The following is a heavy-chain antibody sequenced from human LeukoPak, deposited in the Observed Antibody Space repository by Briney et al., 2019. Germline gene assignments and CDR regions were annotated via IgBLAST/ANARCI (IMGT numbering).Heavy chain of an antibody. CDR1: GFTFSSYW. CDR3: ATGAGCGY. Sequence: PGGSLRLPCAASGFTFSSYWMTWVRQAPWQGLEWVANIKQDGSERNYVDSVRGRFTISRDNAKNSLYLQMNTLRDEDTAVYYCATGAGCGYWGQGTLVTVSS. V-gene: IGHV3-7*03. D-gene: IGHD6-19*01. J-gene: IGHJ4*02. CDR2: IKQDGSER.